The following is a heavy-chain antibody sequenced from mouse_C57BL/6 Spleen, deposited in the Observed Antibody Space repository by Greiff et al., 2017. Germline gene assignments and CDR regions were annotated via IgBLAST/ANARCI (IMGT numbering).Heavy chain of an antibody. CDR1: GYTFTGYW. D-gene: IGHD1-1*01. CDR2: ILPGSGST. Sequence: QVQLQQSGAELMKPGASVKLSCKATGYTFTGYWIEWVKQRPGHGLEWIGEILPGSGSTNYNEKFKGKATFTADTSSNTAYMQLSSLTTEDSAIYYCARRGYYYGSSGDYAMDYWGQGTSVTVSS. V-gene: IGHV1-9*01. CDR3: ARRGYYYGSSGDYAMDY. J-gene: IGHJ4*01.